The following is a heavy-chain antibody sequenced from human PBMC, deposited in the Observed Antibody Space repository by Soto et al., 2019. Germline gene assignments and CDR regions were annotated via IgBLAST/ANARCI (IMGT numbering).Heavy chain of an antibody. CDR1: GYAFTWFN. V-gene: IGHV1-8*01. CDR3: AREKGSSGFDP. J-gene: IGHJ5*02. D-gene: IGHD6-6*01. CDR2: MNPNSGNT. Sequence: ASVKVSCKASGYAFTWFNIHWVRQATGQGLEWMGWMNPNSGNTGYAQKFQGRVTMTRNTSISTAYMELSSLRSEDTAVYYCAREKGSSGFDPWGQGTLVTVSS.